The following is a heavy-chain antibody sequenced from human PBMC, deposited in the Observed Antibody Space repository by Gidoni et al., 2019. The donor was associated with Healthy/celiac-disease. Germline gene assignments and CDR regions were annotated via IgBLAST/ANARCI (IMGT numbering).Heavy chain of an antibody. CDR1: GGSFSGYY. CDR2: INHSGRT. Sequence: QVQLQQWGAGLLKPSETLSLTCAVYGGSFSGYYWSWISKPPGKGLEWIGEINHSGRTNYNPSLKSRVTISVDTSKNQFSLKLSSVTAADTAVYYCARSTGDTDYWGQGTLVTVSS. D-gene: IGHD7-27*01. CDR3: ARSTGDTDY. V-gene: IGHV4-34*01. J-gene: IGHJ4*02.